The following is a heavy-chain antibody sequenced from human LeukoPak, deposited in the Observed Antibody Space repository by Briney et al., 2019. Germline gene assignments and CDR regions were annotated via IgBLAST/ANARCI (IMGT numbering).Heavy chain of an antibody. J-gene: IGHJ4*02. CDR3: ARLGGYCTTTSCLAKMDY. V-gene: IGHV3-21*01. CDR2: ISSNSVYI. Sequence: MAGRSLRLSCAASGFTFSTYTMTWVRQAAGKGLEWVSAISSNSVYIYYADSVKGRFTISRDNAENSLSLQMNSLRAEDTAVYYCARLGGYCTTTSCLAKMDYWGQGSLVTVSS. D-gene: IGHD2-2*01. CDR1: GFTFSTYT.